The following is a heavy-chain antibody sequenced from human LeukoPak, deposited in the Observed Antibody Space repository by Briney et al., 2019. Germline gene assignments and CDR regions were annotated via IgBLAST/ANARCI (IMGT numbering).Heavy chain of an antibody. J-gene: IGHJ5*02. CDR2: IYYSGST. CDR3: ASRAGTMVRGVIIAGWFDP. V-gene: IGHV4-39*01. D-gene: IGHD3-10*01. CDR1: GGSISSSSYY. Sequence: SETLSLTCTVSGGSISSSSYYRGWIRQPPGKGLEWIGSIYYSGSTYYNPSLKSRVTISVDTFKNQFSLKLSSVTAADTAVYYCASRAGTMVRGVIIAGWFDPWGQGTLVTVSS.